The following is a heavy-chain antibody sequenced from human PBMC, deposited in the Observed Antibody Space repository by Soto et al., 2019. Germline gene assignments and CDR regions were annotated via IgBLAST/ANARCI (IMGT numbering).Heavy chain of an antibody. CDR3: PRAGDSYGYVRPYHYYGMDV. D-gene: IGHD5-18*01. CDR2: ISSRGTYI. CDR1: EFSLDDFS. V-gene: IGHV3-21*06. Sequence: EVHLMESGGGLVTPGGSLRLSCAASEFSLDDFSMNWVRQVPGRGLEWVSSISSRGTYIYYVDSVRGRFTISRDNAKYSLDLQMNSLRAEDTGVYHCPRAGDSYGYVRPYHYYGMDVWGQWTTVTVSS. J-gene: IGHJ6*02.